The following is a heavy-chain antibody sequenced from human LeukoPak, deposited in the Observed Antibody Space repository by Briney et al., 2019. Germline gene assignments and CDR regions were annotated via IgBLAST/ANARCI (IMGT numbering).Heavy chain of an antibody. Sequence: GGSLRLSCVAYGFTFSNYWMHWVRQGAGEGLVWVSRISGDGTYTNYAVSVKGRFTISRDNAKNTLYLQMDSLRAEDTAVYYCARDQNGYNSRNRMTAFDIWGHGTMVTVSS. J-gene: IGHJ3*02. D-gene: IGHD5-24*01. CDR1: GFTFSNYW. CDR2: ISGDGTYT. V-gene: IGHV3-74*01. CDR3: ARDQNGYNSRNRMTAFDI.